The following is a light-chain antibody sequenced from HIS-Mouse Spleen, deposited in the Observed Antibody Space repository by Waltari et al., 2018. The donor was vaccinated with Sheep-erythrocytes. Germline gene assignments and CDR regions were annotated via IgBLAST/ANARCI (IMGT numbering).Light chain of an antibody. Sequence: DIVMTQSPDSLAVSLGERATINCKSSQSVLYSSNNKNYLAWYQQTPGQPPKLLIYWASTGESGVPDRFSGSGSGTDFTLTISSLQAEDVAVYYCQQYYSTLLTFGGGTKVEIK. CDR1: QSVLYSSNNKNY. CDR2: WAS. V-gene: IGKV4-1*01. CDR3: QQYYSTLLT. J-gene: IGKJ4*01.